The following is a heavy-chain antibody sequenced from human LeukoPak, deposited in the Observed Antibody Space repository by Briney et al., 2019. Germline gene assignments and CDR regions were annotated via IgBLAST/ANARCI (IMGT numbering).Heavy chain of an antibody. V-gene: IGHV4-39*07. D-gene: IGHD2-2*01. J-gene: IGHJ4*02. CDR2: ISSGGDT. CDR3: ATSYCSSTSCYDGIEDY. CDR1: GGSIRSSRYS. Sequence: SETLSLTCSVSGGSIRSSRYSWDWVRQPPGQGLEWIGSISSGGDTYYSPSLKSRLSISVDTSKNEFSLRLHSVTAADTAVYYCATSYCSSTSCYDGIEDYWGQGTLVTVSS.